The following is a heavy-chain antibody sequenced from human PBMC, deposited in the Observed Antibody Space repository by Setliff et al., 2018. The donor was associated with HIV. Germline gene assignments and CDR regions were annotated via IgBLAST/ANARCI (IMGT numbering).Heavy chain of an antibody. D-gene: IGHD6-13*01. CDR2: IYPGDSNT. CDR1: GYSFPTYW. CDR3: ARHDGIAAPGTTVPFDY. J-gene: IGHJ4*02. Sequence: GESLKISCKGSGYSFPTYWIGWVRQMPGKGLEWMGIIYPGDSNTRYSPSFQGQVTISADKSISTAYLQWSSLKASDTAMYYCARHDGIAAPGTTVPFDYWGQGTQVTVSS. V-gene: IGHV5-51*01.